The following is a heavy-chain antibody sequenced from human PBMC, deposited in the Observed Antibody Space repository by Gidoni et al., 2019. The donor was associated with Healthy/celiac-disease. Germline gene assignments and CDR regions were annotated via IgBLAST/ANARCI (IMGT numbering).Heavy chain of an antibody. Sequence: QVQLVQSGAEVKKPGASVKASCKASGYPFTRYGISWVRQAPGQGLEWMGWISAYNGNTNYAQKLQGRVTMTTDTSTSTAYMELRSLRSDDTAVYYCARDWWYYDSSGYFRWFDPWGQGTLVTVSS. CDR1: GYPFTRYG. J-gene: IGHJ5*02. D-gene: IGHD3-22*01. CDR3: ARDWWYYDSSGYFRWFDP. CDR2: ISAYNGNT. V-gene: IGHV1-18*01.